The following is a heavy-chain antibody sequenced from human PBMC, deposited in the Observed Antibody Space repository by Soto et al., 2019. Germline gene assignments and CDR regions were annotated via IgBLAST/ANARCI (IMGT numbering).Heavy chain of an antibody. CDR2: IYYSGST. CDR3: ARVFPYYYDSSGSTRPYYFDY. D-gene: IGHD3-22*01. Sequence: SESLSLTFTVCGGSISSYYWSWIRQPPGKGLEWIGYIYYSGSTNYNPSLKSRVTISVDTSKNQFSLKLSSVTAADTAMYYCARVFPYYYDSSGSTRPYYFDYWGQGTLVTVSS. J-gene: IGHJ4*02. CDR1: GGSISSYY. V-gene: IGHV4-59*01.